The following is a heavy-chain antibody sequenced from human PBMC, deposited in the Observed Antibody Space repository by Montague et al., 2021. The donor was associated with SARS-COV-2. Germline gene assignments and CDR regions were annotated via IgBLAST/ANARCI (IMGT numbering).Heavy chain of an antibody. Sequence: SETLSLTCTVSGGSISTYSWSWIRQPPGKGLEWIGYVYFSGSIDYNPSLKSRVTLSVDTSKNQFSLKLSSVTAADTAVYFCARGTRYYYDATYSFDLWGRGTLVTVSS. CDR2: VYFSGSI. CDR3: ARGTRYYYDATYSFDL. V-gene: IGHV4-59*13. CDR1: GGSISTYS. J-gene: IGHJ2*01. D-gene: IGHD3-22*01.